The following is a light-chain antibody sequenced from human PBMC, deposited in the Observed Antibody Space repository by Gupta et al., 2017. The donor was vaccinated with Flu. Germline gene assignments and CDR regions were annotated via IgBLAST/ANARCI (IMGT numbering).Light chain of an antibody. J-gene: IGKJ1*01. CDR1: HSLDHSDGRTY. CDR2: KVA. CDR3: RQYRHWPLWT. Sequence: DVVLAHSPLSLPFTPGQPASISCSSSHSLDHSDGRTYLNWFQQRQGQAPRRLIHKVATRDDGVPDRFSGSGGGTNVTLKITSGEAEDDGAYYCRQYRHWPLWTFGQGTKVEIK. V-gene: IGKV2-30*02.